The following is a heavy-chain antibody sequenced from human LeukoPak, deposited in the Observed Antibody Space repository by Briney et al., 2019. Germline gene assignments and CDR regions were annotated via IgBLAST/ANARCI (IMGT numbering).Heavy chain of an antibody. J-gene: IGHJ4*02. Sequence: GGSLRLSCAASGFTFSSYWLHWVRQAPGKGLVWDSRINSDGSSTNYADSVKGRFTISRDNAKNTLYLQMNSLRAEDTAVYFCARDYGYGGSFDYWGQGTLVTVSS. CDR1: GFTFSSYW. V-gene: IGHV3-74*01. CDR2: INSDGSST. CDR3: ARDYGYGGSFDY. D-gene: IGHD4-23*01.